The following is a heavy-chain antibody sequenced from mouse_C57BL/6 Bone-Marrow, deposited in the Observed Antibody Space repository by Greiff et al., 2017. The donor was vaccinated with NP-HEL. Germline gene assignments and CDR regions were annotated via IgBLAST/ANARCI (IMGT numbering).Heavy chain of an antibody. CDR2: IRNKANNHAT. V-gene: IGHV6-6*01. CDR3: TRRGGYYNFDY. Sequence: EVKLMESGGGLVQPGGSMKLSCAASGFTFSDAWMDWVRQSPEKGLEWVAEIRNKANNHATYYAESVKGRFTISRDDSKSSVYLQMNSLRAEDTGIYYCTRRGGYYNFDYWGQGTTLTVSS. J-gene: IGHJ2*01. D-gene: IGHD2-3*01. CDR1: GFTFSDAW.